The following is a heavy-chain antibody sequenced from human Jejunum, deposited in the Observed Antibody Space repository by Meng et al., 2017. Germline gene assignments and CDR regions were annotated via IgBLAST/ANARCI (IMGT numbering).Heavy chain of an antibody. CDR3: AHRRRNSGYDNPYYFDF. V-gene: IGHV2-5*02. CDR1: GFSLSTVGEA. D-gene: IGHD5-12*01. J-gene: IGHJ4*02. CDR2: TYWDDDK. Sequence: QITLHESGPTLVQPTQTLTLTCTFSGFSLSTVGEAVGWIRQPPGKALDWLALTYWDDDKRYSPSLKSRLTITKDTSKNQVVLTMAHMDPVDTATYYCAHRRRNSGYDNPYYFDFWGQGTLVTVSS.